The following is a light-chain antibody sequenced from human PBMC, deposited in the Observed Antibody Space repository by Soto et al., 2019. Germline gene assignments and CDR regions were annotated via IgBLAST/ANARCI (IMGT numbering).Light chain of an antibody. V-gene: IGKV1-5*03. J-gene: IGKJ1*01. Sequence: DLQMTQSPSTLSASVGDRVTITCRASQSISSWLAWYQQKPGKAPKSLIYMASNLESGVPSRFSGSGSGTEFTLTISSLQPDDFATYYCQQYNTYPWTFGQGTKVEIK. CDR1: QSISSW. CDR3: QQYNTYPWT. CDR2: MAS.